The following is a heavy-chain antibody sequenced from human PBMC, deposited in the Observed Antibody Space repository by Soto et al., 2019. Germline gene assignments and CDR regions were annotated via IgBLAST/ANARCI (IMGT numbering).Heavy chain of an antibody. D-gene: IGHD2-2*01. J-gene: IGHJ4*02. CDR3: AINSRYCSSTSCYAD. CDR1: GLTFSSYA. Sequence: EVKLLESGAGLVQPGGSLRLSCAASGLTFSSYAMSWVRQAPGKGLEWVSGISTSGDSTYYADSVKGRFTISRDNSKDTLYLQMNSLRAGDTAVYYCAINSRYCSSTSCYADWGQGTLVTVSS. V-gene: IGHV3-23*01. CDR2: ISTSGDST.